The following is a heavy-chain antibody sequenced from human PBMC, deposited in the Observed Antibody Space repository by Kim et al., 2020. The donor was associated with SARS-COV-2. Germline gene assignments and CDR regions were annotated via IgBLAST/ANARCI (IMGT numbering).Heavy chain of an antibody. CDR3: ARDMDYDIFYYGMDV. V-gene: IGHV3-7*01. CDR1: GFTFSSYW. Sequence: GGSLRLSCAASGFTFSSYWMRWVRQAPGKGLEWVANIKQDGSEKYYVDSVKGRFTISRDNAKNSLYLQMNSLRAEDTAVYYCARDMDYDIFYYGMDVWGQGTPVTVSS. J-gene: IGHJ6*02. D-gene: IGHD3-9*01. CDR2: IKQDGSEK.